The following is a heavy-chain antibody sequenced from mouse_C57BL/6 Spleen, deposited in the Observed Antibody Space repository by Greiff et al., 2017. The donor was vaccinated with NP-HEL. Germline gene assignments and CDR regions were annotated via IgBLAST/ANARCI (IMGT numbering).Heavy chain of an antibody. D-gene: IGHD1-1*01. J-gene: IGHJ4*01. CDR1: GYTFTDYN. V-gene: IGHV1-22*01. CDR3: ANGNYAMDY. Sequence: EVKLMESGPELVKPGASVKMSCKASGYTFTDYNMHWVKQSHGKSLEWIGYINPNNGGTSYNQKFKGKATLTVNKSSSTAYMELRSLTSEDSAVYYCANGNYAMDYWGQGTSVTVSS. CDR2: INPNNGGT.